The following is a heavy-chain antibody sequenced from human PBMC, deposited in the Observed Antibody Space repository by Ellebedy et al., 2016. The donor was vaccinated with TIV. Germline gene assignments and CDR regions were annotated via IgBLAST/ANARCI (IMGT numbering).Heavy chain of an antibody. D-gene: IGHD2-21*02. CDR3: AKVPDSYNWFDP. V-gene: IGHV1-8*03. Sequence: AASVKVSCKASGYTFTSYDINWVRQATGLGLEWMGWMNPNSGNTGYAQKFQGRVTITRNTSISTAYMELSSLRSEDTAVYYCAKVPDSYNWFDPWGQGTLVTVSS. CDR1: GYTFTSYD. CDR2: MNPNSGNT. J-gene: IGHJ5*02.